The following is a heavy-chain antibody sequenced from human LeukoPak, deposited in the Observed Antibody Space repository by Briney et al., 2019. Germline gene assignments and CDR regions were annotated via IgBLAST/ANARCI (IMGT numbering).Heavy chain of an antibody. D-gene: IGHD5-12*01. CDR3: ARDTVGVVANE. CDR2: INNDGSTT. CDR1: GFTFSSYC. V-gene: IGHV3-74*01. Sequence: PGGSLRLSCEASGFTFSSYCMHWVRQPPGKGLVWVSCINNDGSTTNYPDSVKGRFTISRDNAKNTLYLQMNGLRAEDTAVYHCARDTVGVVANEWGQGTLVT. J-gene: IGHJ4*02.